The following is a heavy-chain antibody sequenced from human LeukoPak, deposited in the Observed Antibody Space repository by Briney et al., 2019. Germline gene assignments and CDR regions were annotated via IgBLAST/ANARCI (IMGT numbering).Heavy chain of an antibody. Sequence: ASVKVSCKASGYTFTSYDINWVRQATGQGLEWMGWMNPNSGNAGYAQKFQGRVTMTRNTSISTAYMELSSLRSEDTAVYYCARDSSGYYWGYYGMDVWGQGTTVTVSS. V-gene: IGHV1-8*01. CDR1: GYTFTSYD. D-gene: IGHD3-22*01. CDR2: MNPNSGNA. CDR3: ARDSSGYYWGYYGMDV. J-gene: IGHJ6*02.